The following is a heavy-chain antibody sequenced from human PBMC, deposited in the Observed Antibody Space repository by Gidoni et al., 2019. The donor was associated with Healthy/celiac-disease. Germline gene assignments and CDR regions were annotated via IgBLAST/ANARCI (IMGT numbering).Heavy chain of an antibody. J-gene: IGHJ5*02. V-gene: IGHV1-24*01. CDR2: FDPEDGET. CDR1: GYTLTELS. Sequence: VQLVQSGAAVKKTGASVKVSRKVSGYTLTELSMHWVRQAPGKGLDGLGGFDPEDGETIYAQKFQGRVTMTEDTSTDTAYMELSSLRSEDTAVYCWATVEVSTWGQGTLVTVSS. CDR3: ATVEVST.